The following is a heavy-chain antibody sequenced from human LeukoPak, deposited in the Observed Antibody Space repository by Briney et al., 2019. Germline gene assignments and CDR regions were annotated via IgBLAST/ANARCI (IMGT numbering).Heavy chain of an antibody. CDR2: INPNSGGT. D-gene: IGHD3-3*01. Sequence: ASVTVSCTASGFTFTCYYMHWVRQAPGQGLEWMGWINPNSGGTNYAQKFQGRVTMTRYTSISTAYMELSRLRSDDTPVYYCASGLFLELFLFDYWGQGTLVTVSS. J-gene: IGHJ4*02. CDR1: GFTFTCYY. V-gene: IGHV1-2*02. CDR3: ASGLFLELFLFDY.